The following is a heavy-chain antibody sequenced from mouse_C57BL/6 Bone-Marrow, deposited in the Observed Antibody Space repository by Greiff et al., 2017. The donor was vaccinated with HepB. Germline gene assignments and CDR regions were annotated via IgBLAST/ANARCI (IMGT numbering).Heavy chain of an antibody. D-gene: IGHD6-1*01. CDR2: IDPSDSYT. CDR1: GYTFTSYW. CDR3: ARGSNFDY. Sequence: QVQLQHPGAELVMPGASVKLSCKASGYTFTSYWMHWVKQRPGQGLEWIGEIDPSDSYTNYNQKFKGKSTLTVDKSSSTAYMQLSSLTSEDSAVYYCARGSNFDYWGQGTTLTVSS. J-gene: IGHJ2*01. V-gene: IGHV1-69*01.